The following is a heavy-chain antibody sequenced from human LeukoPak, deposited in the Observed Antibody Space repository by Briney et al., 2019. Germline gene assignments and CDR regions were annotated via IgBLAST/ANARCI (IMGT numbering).Heavy chain of an antibody. J-gene: IGHJ4*02. CDR1: GFPFSNAW. D-gene: IGHD3-10*01. CDR2: IKSKTDGGTT. CDR3: TTQLLWFGESLGY. V-gene: IGHV3-15*01. Sequence: GGSLRLSCAASGFPFSNAWMSWVRQAPGKGLEWVGRIKSKTDGGTTDYAAPVKGRFTISRDDSKNTLYLQMNSLKTEDTAVYYCTTQLLWFGESLGYWGQGTLVTVSS.